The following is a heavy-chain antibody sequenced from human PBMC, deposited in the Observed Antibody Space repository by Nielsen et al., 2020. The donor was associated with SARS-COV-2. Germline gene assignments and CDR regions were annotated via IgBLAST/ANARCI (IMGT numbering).Heavy chain of an antibody. CDR2: IKSKTDGGTT. Sequence: GESLKISCAASGFTFSNAWMSWVRQAPGKGLEWVGRIKSKTDGGTTDYAAPVKGRFTISRDDSKNTLYLQMNSLKTEDTAVYYCATWRIAVAGGLGWFDPWGQGTLVTVSS. D-gene: IGHD6-19*01. V-gene: IGHV3-15*01. J-gene: IGHJ5*02. CDR3: ATWRIAVAGGLGWFDP. CDR1: GFTFSNAW.